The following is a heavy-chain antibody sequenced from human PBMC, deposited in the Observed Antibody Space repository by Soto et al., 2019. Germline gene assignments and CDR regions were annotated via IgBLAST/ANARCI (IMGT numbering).Heavy chain of an antibody. D-gene: IGHD4-17*01. CDR2: ISGRGGST. V-gene: IGHV3-23*01. CDR1: GFTFSNYA. CDR3: AKDSKVTTSLYSYYYGLDV. J-gene: IGHJ6*02. Sequence: PGGSLRLSCTASGFTFSNYAMSWVRQAPDKGLEWVSAISGRGGSTYYADSVKGRFTISRDNSKNMLFLQMNSLRAEDTALYYCAKDSKVTTSLYSYYYGLDVWGQGTTVTVS.